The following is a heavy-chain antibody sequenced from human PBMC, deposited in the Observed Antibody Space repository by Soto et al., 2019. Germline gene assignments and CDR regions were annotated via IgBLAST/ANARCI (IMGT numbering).Heavy chain of an antibody. V-gene: IGHV3-23*01. Sequence: EVQLLESGGGLAQPGGSLRLSCEASGFSISTYVMSCFCQAPGKGMEWISMLRGSGDTTYYADSVQGRFTISRDHSENTLLLQMYSLRAADTAIYYFAKVVGNGHVYPIFDSWGQGTLVTVSS. J-gene: IGHJ4*02. CDR1: GFSISTYV. CDR3: AKVVGNGHVYPIFDS. CDR2: LRGSGDTT. D-gene: IGHD2-8*01.